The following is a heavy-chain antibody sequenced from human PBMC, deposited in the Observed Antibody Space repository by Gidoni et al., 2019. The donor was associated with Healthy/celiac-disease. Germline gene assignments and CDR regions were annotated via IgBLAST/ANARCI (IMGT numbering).Heavy chain of an antibody. D-gene: IGHD3-3*01. Sequence: QVQLQESGPGLVKPSETLSLTCAVSGYSISSGYYWGWIRQPPGKGLEWIGSIYHSGSTYYNPSLKSRVTISVDTSKNQFSLKLSSVTAADTAVYYCARDNLEWLPELFDYWGQGTLVTVSS. CDR3: ARDNLEWLPELFDY. V-gene: IGHV4-38-2*02. CDR1: GYSISSGYY. CDR2: IYHSGST. J-gene: IGHJ4*02.